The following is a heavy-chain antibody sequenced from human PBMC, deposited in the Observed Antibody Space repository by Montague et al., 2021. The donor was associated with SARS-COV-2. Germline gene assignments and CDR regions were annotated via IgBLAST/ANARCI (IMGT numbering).Heavy chain of an antibody. CDR3: ARDGGIGDSGSNTWSYYYYGMDV. CDR2: IYTSGST. CDR1: GGSISSGSYY. D-gene: IGHD3-22*01. J-gene: IGHJ6*02. Sequence: TLSLTCTVSGGSISSGSYYWSWIRQPDGKGLEWIGRIYTSGSTNYNPPLKSRVTISVDTSKNQFSLKLSSVTAADTAVYYCARDGGIGDSGSNTWSYYYYGMDVWGQGTTVTVSS. V-gene: IGHV4-61*02.